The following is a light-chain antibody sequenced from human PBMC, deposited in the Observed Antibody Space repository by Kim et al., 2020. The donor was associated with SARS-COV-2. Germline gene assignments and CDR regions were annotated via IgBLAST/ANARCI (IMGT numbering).Light chain of an antibody. CDR2: AAS. V-gene: IGKV1-17*01. CDR3: VQHNSFPRT. J-gene: IGKJ1*01. Sequence: ASVGDRVTSTCRASQGMGDDLGWFQQKPGKAPTRLIYAASSWHSGDPSRFSGSGSGTEFTLTISRLQPEDIATYFCVQHNSFPRTFGQGTKVDIK. CDR1: QGMGDD.